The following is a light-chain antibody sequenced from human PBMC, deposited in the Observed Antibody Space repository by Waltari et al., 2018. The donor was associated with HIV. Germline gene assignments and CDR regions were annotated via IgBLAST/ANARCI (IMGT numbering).Light chain of an antibody. Sequence: QSALTQPASVSGSPGPSSPIPCTGSSGDIGSFNYASWYQQHPGKVPKLMIYEVSNRPSGISNRFSGSKSGNMASLTISGLQAEDEADYYCSSYTSSSTLFGGGTKLTVL. J-gene: IGLJ2*01. CDR1: SGDIGSFNY. V-gene: IGLV2-14*01. CDR2: EVS. CDR3: SSYTSSSTL.